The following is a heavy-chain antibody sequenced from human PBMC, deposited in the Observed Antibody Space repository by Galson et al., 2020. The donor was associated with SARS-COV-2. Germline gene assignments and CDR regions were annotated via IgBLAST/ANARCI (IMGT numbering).Heavy chain of an antibody. CDR2: IYWNDDK. D-gene: IGHD2-21*02. Sequence: SGPTLVKPTQTLTLTCTFSGFSLSTSGAGVGWIRQPPGKALEWLALIYWNDDKRHSPSLKSRLTITKDTSKNQVVLTMTNMDPEDTATFYCTHRRGESVTGGNFDYWGQGTLVTVSS. CDR1: GFSLSTSGAG. J-gene: IGHJ4*02. V-gene: IGHV2-5*01. CDR3: THRRGESVTGGNFDY.